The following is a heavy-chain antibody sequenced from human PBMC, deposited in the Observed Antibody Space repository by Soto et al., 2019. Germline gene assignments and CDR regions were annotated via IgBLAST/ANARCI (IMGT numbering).Heavy chain of an antibody. CDR3: ARSYCGGDCYWDSFDY. D-gene: IGHD2-21*02. CDR1: GGPFIRNN. CDR2: FVPMLDSA. V-gene: IGHV1-69*08. J-gene: IGHJ4*02. Sequence: SVKVSCKASGGPFIRNNIRWVRQAPGQGLEWMGRFVPMLDSANNAQTFQGRVNITADKSTSTVYMELSSLSSEDTAVYHCARSYCGGDCYWDSFDYWGQGTLVTVSS.